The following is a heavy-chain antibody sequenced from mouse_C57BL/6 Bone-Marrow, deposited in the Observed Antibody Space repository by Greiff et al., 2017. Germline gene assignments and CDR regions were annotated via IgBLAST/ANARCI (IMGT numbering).Heavy chain of an antibody. Sequence: VHVKQSGPELVKPGASVKISCKASGYSFTDYNMNWVKQSNGKSLEWIGVINPNYGTTSYNQKFKGKATLTVDQSSSTAYMQLNSLTSEDSAVYYCAPTYDYDGSYAMDYWGQGTSVTVSS. V-gene: IGHV1-39*01. CDR3: APTYDYDGSYAMDY. J-gene: IGHJ4*01. CDR2: INPNYGTT. CDR1: GYSFTDYN. D-gene: IGHD2-4*01.